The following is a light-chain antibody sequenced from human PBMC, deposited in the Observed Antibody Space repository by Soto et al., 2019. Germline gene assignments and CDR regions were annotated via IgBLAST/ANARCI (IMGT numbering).Light chain of an antibody. J-gene: IGKJ3*01. CDR3: QQYGVSPLT. Sequence: EIVLTQSPGTLSLSPGERVTLSGRASQNVYINSLAWYQQKPGQTPRLLIDGASTRAAAVPDRFSGSGSGTDFALSIDGLEPEDFAIYYCQQYGVSPLTFGPGTRVD. CDR2: GAS. CDR1: QNVYINS. V-gene: IGKV3-20*01.